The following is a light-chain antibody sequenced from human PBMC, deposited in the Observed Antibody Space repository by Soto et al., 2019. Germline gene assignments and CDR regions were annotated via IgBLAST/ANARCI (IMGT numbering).Light chain of an antibody. Sequence: EIAMTQSPATLSVSPGERATLSCRASQSVSSNLAWYQQKPGQAPRLLIYGASTRSTGIPARFSGSGSGTDFTLTISSLQSEDFAVYFCQQYNDWLWTFGQGNKVEIK. V-gene: IGKV3-15*01. CDR1: QSVSSN. J-gene: IGKJ1*01. CDR3: QQYNDWLWT. CDR2: GAS.